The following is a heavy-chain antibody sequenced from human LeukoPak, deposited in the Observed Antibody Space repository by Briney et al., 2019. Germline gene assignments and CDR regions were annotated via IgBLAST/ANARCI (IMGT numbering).Heavy chain of an antibody. D-gene: IGHD2-15*01. J-gene: IGHJ3*02. CDR2: IKEDGSVK. V-gene: IGHV3-7*01. Sequence: PGGSLRLSCVASGFTFSRYYMNWVRQIPEKGLEWVASIKEDGSVKHSVDSVEGRFTISRDNAKNSLFLEIKSLRAEDTAVYYCVIDAGEWPGGSCYDALDIWGQGTMVTVSS. CDR3: VIDAGEWPGGSCYDALDI. CDR1: GFTFSRYY.